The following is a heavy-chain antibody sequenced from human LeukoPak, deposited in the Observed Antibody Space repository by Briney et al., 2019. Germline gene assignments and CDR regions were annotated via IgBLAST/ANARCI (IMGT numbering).Heavy chain of an antibody. D-gene: IGHD5-18*01. V-gene: IGHV1-46*01. J-gene: IGHJ6*02. CDR1: GYTFTSYY. CDR2: INPSGGST. Sequence: ASVKVSCKASGYTFTSYYMHWVRQAPGQGLEWMGIINPSGGSTSNAQKFQGRVTMTRDTSTSTVYMELSSLRSEDTAVYYCAREGNRGYSYGPRYYYYGMDVWGQGTTVTVSS. CDR3: AREGNRGYSYGPRYYYYGMDV.